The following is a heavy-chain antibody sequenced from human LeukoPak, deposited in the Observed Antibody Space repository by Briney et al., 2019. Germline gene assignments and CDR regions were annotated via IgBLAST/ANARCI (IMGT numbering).Heavy chain of an antibody. D-gene: IGHD1-7*01. V-gene: IGHV4-4*07. J-gene: IGHJ6*03. Sequence: PSETLSLTCTVSGGPISSYYWSWIRQPAGKGLEWIGRIYTSGSTNYNPSLKSRVTMSVDTSKNQYSLKLSSVTAADTAVYYCARARTGTELYYYYYYMDVWGKGTTVTVSS. CDR3: ARARTGTELYYYYYYMDV. CDR1: GGPISSYY. CDR2: IYTSGST.